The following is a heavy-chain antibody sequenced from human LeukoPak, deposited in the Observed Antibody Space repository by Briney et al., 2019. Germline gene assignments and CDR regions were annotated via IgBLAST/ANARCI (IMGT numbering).Heavy chain of an antibody. CDR2: IYYGGST. J-gene: IGHJ4*02. V-gene: IGHV4-39*01. CDR3: ARHAVRYPFDY. D-gene: IGHD3-9*01. Sequence: PSETLSLTCTVSGGSISSSSYYWGWIRQPPGKGLEWIGSIYYGGSTYYNPSLKSRVTISVDTSKNQFSLKLSSVTAADTAVYYCARHAVRYPFDYWGQGTLVTVSS. CDR1: GGSISSSSYY.